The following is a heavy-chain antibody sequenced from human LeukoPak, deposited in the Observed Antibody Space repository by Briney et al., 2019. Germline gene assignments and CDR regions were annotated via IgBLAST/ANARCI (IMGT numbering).Heavy chain of an antibody. D-gene: IGHD6-19*01. J-gene: IGHJ4*02. CDR1: WVTFGIQI. Sequence: GGSLRLSCSLCWVTFGIQIIKYLRQAPGKGLEWVSFISTSGSYIYYADSVKGRFTISRDNAKNSLYLQMNSLRAEDTAVYYCESKTPIRLRIEVADYFDYWGQGTLVTVSS. CDR2: ISTSGSYI. CDR3: ESKTPIRLRIEVADYFDY. V-gene: IGHV3-21*01.